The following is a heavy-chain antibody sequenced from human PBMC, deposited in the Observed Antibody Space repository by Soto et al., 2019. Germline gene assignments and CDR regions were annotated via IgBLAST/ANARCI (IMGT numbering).Heavy chain of an antibody. CDR2: STYDGSNK. J-gene: IGHJ4*02. CDR3: AKDRVGGTFYTPLGF. Sequence: QVQLVESGGGVVQPGGSLRLSCQASGFNLDTYGMHWVRQAPGKGLEWVAVSTYDGSNKYYADSVKGRFTISRDNSKNTLSLHLNTLKPEDTAVYHCAKDRVGGTFYTPLGFWGQGTLVTVSS. V-gene: IGHV3-30*18. CDR1: GFNLDTYG. D-gene: IGHD1-7*01.